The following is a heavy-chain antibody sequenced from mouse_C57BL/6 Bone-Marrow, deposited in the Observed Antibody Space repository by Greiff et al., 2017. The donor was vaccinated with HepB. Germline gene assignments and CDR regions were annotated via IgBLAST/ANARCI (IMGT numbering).Heavy chain of an antibody. V-gene: IGHV1-69*01. CDR3: ARWGTTIDC. D-gene: IGHD1-1*01. CDR2: IDPSDSNT. CDR1: GYTFTSYW. Sequence: QVQLQQPGAELVMPGASVKLSCTASGYTFTSYWIHWVNQRPGQGIEWIGDIDPSDSNTNYNPKFKGKFALTVDKSDSTAYMQLSRLTSEDSAVYYCARWGTTIDCWGQGTTVTVSS. J-gene: IGHJ2*01.